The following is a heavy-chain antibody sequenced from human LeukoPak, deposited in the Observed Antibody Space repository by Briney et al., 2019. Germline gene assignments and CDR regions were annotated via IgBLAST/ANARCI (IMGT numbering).Heavy chain of an antibody. CDR1: GYTFTSYD. CDR3: AREYYYDSSGYSSY. Sequence: ASVKVSCKASGYTFTSYDINWVRQATGQGLEWMGWMNPNSGNTGYAQKFQGRVTMTRNTSISTAYMELSSPRSEGTAVYYCAREYYYDSSGYSSYWGQGTLVTVSS. CDR2: MNPNSGNT. D-gene: IGHD3-22*01. V-gene: IGHV1-8*01. J-gene: IGHJ4*02.